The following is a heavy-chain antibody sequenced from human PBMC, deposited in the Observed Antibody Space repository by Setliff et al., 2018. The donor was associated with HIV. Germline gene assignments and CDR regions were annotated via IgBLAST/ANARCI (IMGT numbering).Heavy chain of an antibody. Sequence: SVKVSCKASGGTFSSYAISWVRQAPGQGLEWMGGIIPIFGTANYAQKFQGRVTITTDESTSTAYMELSSLRSEDTAMYYCARDGGPYCGGDCHLFRLPFQHWGQGTLVTVSS. CDR1: GGTFSSYA. CDR2: IIPIFGTA. D-gene: IGHD2-21*02. V-gene: IGHV1-69*05. J-gene: IGHJ1*01. CDR3: ARDGGPYCGGDCHLFRLPFQH.